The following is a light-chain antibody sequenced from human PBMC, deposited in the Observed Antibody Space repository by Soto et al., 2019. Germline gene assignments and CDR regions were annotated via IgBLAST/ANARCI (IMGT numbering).Light chain of an antibody. J-gene: IGKJ1*01. CDR2: NVS. Sequence: EIVLTQSPGTLSLSPGERATLSCRASQSVSSAYLAWYQQKPGQAPRLLIYNVSRRATGIPDRFSGSGSGTDFTLTVSRLEPEDFAVYYCQQYGASPETFGQGTRWIP. CDR1: QSVSSAY. CDR3: QQYGASPET. V-gene: IGKV3-20*01.